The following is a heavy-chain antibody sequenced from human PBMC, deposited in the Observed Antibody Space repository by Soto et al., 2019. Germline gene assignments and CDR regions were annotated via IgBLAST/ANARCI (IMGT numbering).Heavy chain of an antibody. CDR3: ARIPPYDTGPPDY. D-gene: IGHD3-22*01. J-gene: IGHJ4*02. V-gene: IGHV1-69*13. CDR1: AGTFISYA. CDR2: IIPIFGTA. Sequence: GASAKVSSKASAGTFISYAISWVRQAPGQGLEWMGGIIPIFGTANYAQKFQGRVTITADEYTSTAYMELSSLRSEDTAVYYCARIPPYDTGPPDYWGQGTLVTVSS.